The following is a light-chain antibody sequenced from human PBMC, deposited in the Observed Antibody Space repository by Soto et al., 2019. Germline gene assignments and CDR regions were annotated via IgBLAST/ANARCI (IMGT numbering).Light chain of an antibody. CDR3: SSYAGSNTFV. J-gene: IGLJ1*01. V-gene: IGLV2-8*01. Sequence: QSALTQPPSASGSPGQSVTISCTGTSGDVGGYNYVSWYQQHPGKAPKVMIYEVSKRPSGVPDRFSGSKSGNTASLTVSGLQAEDEAEYYCSSYAGSNTFVFGTGTKLTVL. CDR1: SGDVGGYNY. CDR2: EVS.